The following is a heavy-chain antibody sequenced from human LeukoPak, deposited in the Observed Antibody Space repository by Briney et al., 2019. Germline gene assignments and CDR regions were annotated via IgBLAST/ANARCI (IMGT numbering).Heavy chain of an antibody. V-gene: IGHV3-7*01. CDR2: IKQDGSDK. CDR3: ARGRSGLDY. CDR1: GFTFTGQW. J-gene: IGHJ4*02. Sequence: GGSLRLSCAASGFTFTGQWMSWVRQAPGKGLEWVANIKQDGSDKYYVDSVKGRFTISRDNAKNSLYLQMNSLRAEDTAVYYCARGRSGLDYWGQGILVTVSS. D-gene: IGHD2-15*01.